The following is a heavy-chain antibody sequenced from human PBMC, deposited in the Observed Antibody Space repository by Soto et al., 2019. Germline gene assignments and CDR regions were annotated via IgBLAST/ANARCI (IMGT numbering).Heavy chain of an antibody. CDR2: ISGSNGAK. Sequence: GGSLRLSCVGSGITLSSYAMTWVRQARGKGLEWVSTISGSNGAKHYAASVRGRFTISRDPSMNTLFLQMDSLTADDTAVYYCTKIRGYGGYWGQGAQVTVSS. J-gene: IGHJ4*02. CDR3: TKIRGYGGY. CDR1: GITLSSYA. V-gene: IGHV3-23*01. D-gene: IGHD5-18*01.